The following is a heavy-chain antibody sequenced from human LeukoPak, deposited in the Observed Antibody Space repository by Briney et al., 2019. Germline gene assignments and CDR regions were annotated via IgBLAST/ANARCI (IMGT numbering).Heavy chain of an antibody. D-gene: IGHD3-16*02. CDR2: INPGGGST. J-gene: IGHJ4*02. Sequence: ASAKVSCKASGYTFTSYYMHWVRQAPGQGLEWMGIINPGGGSTSYAQKLQGRVTMTWDTSTSTVYMELSSLRSEDTAVYYCAVSAFDYWGQGTLVTVSS. CDR1: GYTFTSYY. V-gene: IGHV1-46*04. CDR3: AVSAFDY.